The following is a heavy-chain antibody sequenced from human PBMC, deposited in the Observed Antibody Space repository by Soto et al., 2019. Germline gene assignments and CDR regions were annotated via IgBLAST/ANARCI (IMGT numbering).Heavy chain of an antibody. J-gene: IGHJ4*02. CDR1: GYSFTSYW. Sequence: PGESLKISCKGSGYSFTSYWIGWVRQMPGKGPEWMGIIYPGDSDTRYSPSFQGQVTISADKSISTAYLQWSSLKASDTAMYYCARQGTGTTPGYINDYWGQGTLVTVSS. V-gene: IGHV5-51*01. CDR2: IYPGDSDT. D-gene: IGHD1-1*01. CDR3: ARQGTGTTPGYINDY.